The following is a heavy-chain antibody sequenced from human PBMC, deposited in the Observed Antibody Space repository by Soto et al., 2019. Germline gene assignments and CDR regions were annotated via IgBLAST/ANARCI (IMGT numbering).Heavy chain of an antibody. CDR3: HGGYCSGGSCYHSPGIDY. Sequence: PSETLSLTCTVSGGSISSYYRSWIRQPPGKGLEWIGYIYYSGSTNYNPSLKSRVTVSVDTSKNQFSLKLSSVTAADTAVYYCHGGYCSGGSCYHSPGIDYWGQGTLVTVSS. D-gene: IGHD2-15*01. CDR1: GGSISSYY. CDR2: IYYSGST. V-gene: IGHV4-59*01. J-gene: IGHJ4*02.